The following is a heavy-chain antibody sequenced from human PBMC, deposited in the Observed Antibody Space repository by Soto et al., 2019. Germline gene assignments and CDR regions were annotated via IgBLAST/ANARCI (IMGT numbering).Heavy chain of an antibody. CDR2: IYYSGST. J-gene: IGHJ3*01. CDR3: ARAWGYAFDF. CDR1: GGSISSYY. V-gene: IGHV4-59*01. Sequence: QVQLQESGPGLVKPSETLSLTCTVSGGSISSYYWSWIRQPPGKGLEWIGYIYYSGSTNYNPSLNXRVTISVDPSKNQFSLRLSSVTAADTAVYYCARAWGYAFDFWGQGTMVTVSS. D-gene: IGHD7-27*01.